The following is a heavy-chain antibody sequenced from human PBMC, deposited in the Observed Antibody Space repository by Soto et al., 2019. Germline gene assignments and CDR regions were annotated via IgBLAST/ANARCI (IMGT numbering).Heavy chain of an antibody. CDR2: IIPIFGTA. J-gene: IGHJ1*01. Sequence: SVKVSCKASGGTFSSYAISWVRQAPGQGLEWMGGIIPIFGTANYAQKFQGRVTITADKSTSTAYMELSSLRSEDTAVYYCARDGDSSSAQGFQHWGQGTLVTVSS. CDR1: GGTFSSYA. V-gene: IGHV1-69*06. CDR3: ARDGDSSSAQGFQH. D-gene: IGHD6-6*01.